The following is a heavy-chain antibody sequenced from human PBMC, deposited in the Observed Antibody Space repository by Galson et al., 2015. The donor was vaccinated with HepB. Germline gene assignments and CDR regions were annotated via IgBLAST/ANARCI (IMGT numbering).Heavy chain of an antibody. D-gene: IGHD6-13*01. CDR2: ISGSDGST. CDR1: GFTFSTYA. J-gene: IGHJ1*01. Sequence: SLRLSCADSGFTFSTYAMSWVRQAPGKGLEWVSAISGSDGSTYYADSVKGRFTISRDNSKNTLYLQMNSLRAEDTAVYYCAKLYSSSWYYREYFQHWGQGTLVTVSS. CDR3: AKLYSSSWYYREYFQH. V-gene: IGHV3-23*01.